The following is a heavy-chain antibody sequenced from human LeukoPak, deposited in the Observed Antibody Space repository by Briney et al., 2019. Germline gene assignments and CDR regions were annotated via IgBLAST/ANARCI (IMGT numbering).Heavy chain of an antibody. D-gene: IGHD1-26*01. CDR3: ARDPYSGSYYLV. J-gene: IGHJ3*01. Sequence: SETLSLTCTVSGGSISSGSYYWSWIRQPAGKGLEWIGRIYTSGSTNYNPSLKSRVTMSVDTSKNQFSLKLSSVTAANTAVYYCARDPYSGSYYLVWGQGTMVTVSS. V-gene: IGHV4-61*02. CDR2: IYTSGST. CDR1: GGSISSGSYY.